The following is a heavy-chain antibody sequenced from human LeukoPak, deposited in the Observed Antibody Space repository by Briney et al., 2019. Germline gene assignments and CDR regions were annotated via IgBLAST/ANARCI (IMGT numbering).Heavy chain of an antibody. CDR1: GGTFLNYA. J-gene: IGHJ3*02. Sequence: SVKVSCKTSGGTFLNYAISWVRQAPGQGLEWMGGFIPTLGMANYAQKFQARVTLTADKSTSTAYMELSSLRSDDTAVYYCARASQDYYGSGSYYRGGDAFDIWGQGTMVTVSS. CDR2: FIPTLGMA. D-gene: IGHD3-10*01. V-gene: IGHV1-69*04. CDR3: ARASQDYYGSGSYYRGGDAFDI.